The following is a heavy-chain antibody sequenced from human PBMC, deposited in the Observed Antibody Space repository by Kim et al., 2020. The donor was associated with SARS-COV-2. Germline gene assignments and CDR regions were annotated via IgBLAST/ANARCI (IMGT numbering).Heavy chain of an antibody. J-gene: IGHJ4*02. CDR3: ARDNWGSLDY. V-gene: IGHV3-7*01. Sequence: FYVGSVKGRFTVSRDNAKNSLYLEMKNLRSEDTALYFCARDNWGSLDYWGQGALVTVSS. D-gene: IGHD7-27*01.